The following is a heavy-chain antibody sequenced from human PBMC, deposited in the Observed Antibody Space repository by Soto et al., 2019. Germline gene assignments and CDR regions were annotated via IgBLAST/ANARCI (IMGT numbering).Heavy chain of an antibody. CDR1: GYSFTSYW. D-gene: IGHD4-17*01. J-gene: IGHJ5*02. Sequence: PGESLKISCKASGYSFTSYWISWVRQMPGKGLEWMGRIDPTDSYTDYSPSFQGHVTISLDKSITTAYLQWSSLKASDTAMYYCARPADYGDYDHWGQGTLVTVSS. CDR2: IDPTDSYT. CDR3: ARPADYGDYDH. V-gene: IGHV5-10-1*01.